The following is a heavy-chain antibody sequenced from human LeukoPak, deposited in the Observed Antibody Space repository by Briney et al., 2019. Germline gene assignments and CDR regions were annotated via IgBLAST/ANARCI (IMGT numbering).Heavy chain of an antibody. CDR2: ISSSGSTI. D-gene: IGHD2-15*01. CDR1: GFTFSSYG. CDR3: ARAGCSGGSCYPYYYYYYMDV. Sequence: PGGSLRLSCAASGFTFSSYGMHWVRQAPGKGLEWVSYISSSGSTIYYADSVKGRFTISRDNAKNSLYLQMNSLRAEDTAVYYCARAGCSGGSCYPYYYYYYMDVWGKGTTVTISS. V-gene: IGHV3-48*04. J-gene: IGHJ6*03.